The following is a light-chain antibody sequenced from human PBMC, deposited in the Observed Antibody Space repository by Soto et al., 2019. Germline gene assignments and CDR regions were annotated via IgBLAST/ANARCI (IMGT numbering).Light chain of an antibody. CDR1: SSDIGNYDF. CDR3: SSYTTSTSFIL. J-gene: IGLJ2*01. Sequence: QSVLTQPASVSGSPGQSITISCTGTSSDIGNYDFVSWYQQVPGTAPKAMIYEVSSRPSGVSNRFSGSKSGNTASLTISGLQAEDEAYHYCSSYTTSTSFILFGGGTKLTVL. CDR2: EVS. V-gene: IGLV2-14*01.